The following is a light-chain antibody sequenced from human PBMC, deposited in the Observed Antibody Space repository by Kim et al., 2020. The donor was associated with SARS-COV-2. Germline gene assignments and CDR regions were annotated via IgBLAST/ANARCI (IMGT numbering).Light chain of an antibody. Sequence: IQLTQSPSSLSASVGDRVTITCRASQDISSYLAWFQQKPGKAPKLLIYAASTLQSGVPSSFSGSGSGTDFTLTISSLQPEDFATYYCQQLNSYPLTFGAGTKVDIK. CDR1: QDISSY. CDR2: AAS. CDR3: QQLNSYPLT. J-gene: IGKJ4*01. V-gene: IGKV1-9*01.